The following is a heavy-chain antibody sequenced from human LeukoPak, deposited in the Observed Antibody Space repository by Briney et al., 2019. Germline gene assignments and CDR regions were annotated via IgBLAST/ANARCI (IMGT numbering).Heavy chain of an antibody. CDR3: AKEGSGAGPTHFDH. D-gene: IGHD4/OR15-4a*01. Sequence: GGSLRLSCAASGFSFSSYAMGWVRQAPGKGLQWVSAITGIGDGTFYADSLRGRSAISRDNSKNTVYLDLSSLRVEDTAVYYCAKEGSGAGPTHFDHWGQGTLVTVSS. CDR2: ITGIGDGT. CDR1: GFSFSSYA. V-gene: IGHV3-23*01. J-gene: IGHJ4*02.